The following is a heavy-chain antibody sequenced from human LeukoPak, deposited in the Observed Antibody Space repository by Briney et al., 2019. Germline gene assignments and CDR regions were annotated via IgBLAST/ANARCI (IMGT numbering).Heavy chain of an antibody. Sequence: GGSLRLSCAASGFTFSDNWMHWVRQAPGKGLVWVSRINSDGRTTTYADSVKGRFTISRDNAKNTLYLQMNSLRAEDTAVYYCAMIKEGWGQGTLVTVSS. D-gene: IGHD3-22*01. V-gene: IGHV3-74*01. CDR1: GFTFSDNW. CDR2: INSDGRTT. CDR3: AMIKEG. J-gene: IGHJ4*02.